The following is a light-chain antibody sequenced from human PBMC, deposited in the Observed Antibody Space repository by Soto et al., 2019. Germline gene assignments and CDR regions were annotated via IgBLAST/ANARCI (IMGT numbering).Light chain of an antibody. V-gene: IGKV3-11*01. Sequence: EIVLTQSPATLSLSPGERATLSCRASQSVYSYLAWYQQKPGQAPRLLIYDASNRAPGIPARFSGSGSGTDFTLTISSLEPEDFAVYYCQQSSDWPPLTFGGGTKVEIK. J-gene: IGKJ4*01. CDR3: QQSSDWPPLT. CDR2: DAS. CDR1: QSVYSY.